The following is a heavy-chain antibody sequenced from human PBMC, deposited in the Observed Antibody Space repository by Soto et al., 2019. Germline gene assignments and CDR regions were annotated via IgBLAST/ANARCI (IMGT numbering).Heavy chain of an antibody. D-gene: IGHD5-12*01. J-gene: IGHJ6*03. CDR3: AREAVDGYYHYYMDV. CDR2: TYYMSKWYN. V-gene: IGHV6-1*01. CDR1: GDSVSSNSDS. Sequence: SQNLSHTCAISGDSVSSNSDSWNWIRQSPSRGLEWLGRTYYMSKWYNDYAVSVKSRITMNSATSKNKFLLQLNSVTPEDTAVYYCAREAVDGYYHYYMDVLGKGTMVTVSS.